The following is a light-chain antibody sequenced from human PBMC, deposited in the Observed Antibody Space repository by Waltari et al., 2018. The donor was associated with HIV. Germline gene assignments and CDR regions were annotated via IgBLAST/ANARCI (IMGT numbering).Light chain of an antibody. CDR1: QSVNNY. CDR3: QQRNIWPPMYT. CDR2: DAS. Sequence: EIVLTQSPATLSLSPGERATLSCRASQSVNNYLGWYQQKPGQAPRLLIYDASNRATGIPARFSGSGSGTDSILTISSLEPEDVAVYYCQQRNIWPPMYTFGQGTKLEI. J-gene: IGKJ2*01. V-gene: IGKV3-11*01.